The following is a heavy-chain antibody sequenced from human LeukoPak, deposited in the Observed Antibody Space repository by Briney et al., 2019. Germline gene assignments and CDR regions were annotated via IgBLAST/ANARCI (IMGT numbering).Heavy chain of an antibody. CDR2: INNDGSDT. CDR3: ARDGILGSHDC. V-gene: IGHV3-74*01. CDR1: GFTFRSYW. D-gene: IGHD3-3*02. Sequence: GGSLRLSCAASGFTFRSYWMRWVRQTPGKGLVWVSHINNDGSDTSYADSVKGRFTITRDNAKNTLFLQMNSLRAEDTAVYYCARDGILGSHDCWGQGTLVTVSS. J-gene: IGHJ4*02.